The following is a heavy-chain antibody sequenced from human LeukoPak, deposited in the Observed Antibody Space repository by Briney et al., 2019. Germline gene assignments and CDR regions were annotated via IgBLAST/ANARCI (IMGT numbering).Heavy chain of an antibody. Sequence: HPGGSLRLXCAASGFPFSSYEMNWVRQAPGKGLEWVSYISSSGSTIYYADSVKGRFTISRDNAKNSLYLQMNSLRAEDTAVYYCAREGSSWSYYMDVWGKGTTVTVSS. CDR1: GFPFSSYE. CDR3: AREGSSWSYYMDV. V-gene: IGHV3-48*03. J-gene: IGHJ6*03. D-gene: IGHD6-13*01. CDR2: ISSSGSTI.